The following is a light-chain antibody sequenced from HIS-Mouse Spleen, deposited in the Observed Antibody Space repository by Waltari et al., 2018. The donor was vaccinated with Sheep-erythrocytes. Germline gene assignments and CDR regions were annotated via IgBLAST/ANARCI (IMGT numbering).Light chain of an antibody. J-gene: IGLJ1*01. V-gene: IGLV2-11*01. CDR2: DVS. CDR1: SSDLGAYNY. Sequence: QSALTQPRSASGSPGQSVTISCTGPSSDLGAYNYVFWYQQHPGKAPKLMIYDVSKRPSGVPDRFSGSKSGNTASLTISGLQAEDEADYYCCSYAGSYNHVFATGTKVTVL. CDR3: CSYAGSYNHV.